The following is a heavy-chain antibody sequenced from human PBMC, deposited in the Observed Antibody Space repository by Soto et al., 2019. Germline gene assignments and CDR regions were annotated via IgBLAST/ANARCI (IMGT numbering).Heavy chain of an antibody. V-gene: IGHV3-74*01. CDR1: GFTFGPFW. D-gene: IGHD2-2*01. CDR3: TSGPPMYCSSSSCYASPFDY. Sequence: PGGSLRLSCAASGFTFGPFWMHWVRQAPGKGLVWLSHINSDGSSTSYADSVKGRFTISRDNAKNTLYLQMNSLRADDTAVYYCTSGPPMYCSSSSCYASPFDYWGQGTLVTVSS. J-gene: IGHJ4*02. CDR2: INSDGSST.